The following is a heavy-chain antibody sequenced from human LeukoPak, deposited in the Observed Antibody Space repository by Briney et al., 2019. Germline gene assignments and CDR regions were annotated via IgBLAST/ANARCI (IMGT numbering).Heavy chain of an antibody. D-gene: IGHD6-13*01. J-gene: IGHJ4*02. CDR3: ARDPTGYSSSWYTDY. CDR1: GFTFSSYW. Sequence: GSLRLSCAASGFTFSSYWMSWVRQAPGKGLEWVANIKQDGSEKYYVDSVKGRFTISRDNAKNSLYLQMNSLRAEDTAVYYCARDPTGYSSSWYTDYWGQGTLVTVSS. V-gene: IGHV3-7*01. CDR2: IKQDGSEK.